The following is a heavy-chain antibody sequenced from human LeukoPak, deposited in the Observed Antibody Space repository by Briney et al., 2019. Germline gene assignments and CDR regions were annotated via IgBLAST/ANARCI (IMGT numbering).Heavy chain of an antibody. J-gene: IGHJ4*02. Sequence: PGGSLRLSCAASGFTFSSYAMTWVRQAPGKGLEWVSAISGGGANTYYAASVKGRFTISRDNSKSTLHLQMNSLRAEDTAVYYCVKNAGGGCYSATDYWGQGTLVTVSS. CDR2: ISGGGANT. V-gene: IGHV3-23*01. CDR1: GFTFSSYA. D-gene: IGHD2-15*01. CDR3: VKNAGGGCYSATDY.